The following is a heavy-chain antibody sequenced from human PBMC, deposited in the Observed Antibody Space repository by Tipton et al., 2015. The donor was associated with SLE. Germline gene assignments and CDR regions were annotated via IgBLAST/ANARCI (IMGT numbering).Heavy chain of an antibody. D-gene: IGHD6-13*01. CDR3: ARDARAAAGTGAYYYYGMDV. Sequence: LRLSCAVYGGSFSGYYWSWIRQPPGKGLEWIGEINHSGSTNYNPSLKSRVTISVDTSKNQFSLKLSSVTAADTAVYYCARDARAAAGTGAYYYYGMDVWGQGTTVTVSS. J-gene: IGHJ6*02. V-gene: IGHV4-34*01. CDR2: INHSGST. CDR1: GGSFSGYY.